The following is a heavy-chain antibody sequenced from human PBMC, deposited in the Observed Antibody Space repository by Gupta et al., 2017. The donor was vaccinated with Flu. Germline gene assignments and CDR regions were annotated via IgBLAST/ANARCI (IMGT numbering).Heavy chain of an antibody. CDR3: TAHDRAYYGPDY. D-gene: IGHD2-21*01. CDR1: GFNFSNAW. V-gene: IGHV3-15*01. Sequence: EGQLEESGGGLEKQGGSLRVHRAANGFNFSNAWMRWVRQAQGKGLEWVGRIKSKTDGGTTDYAAPVKGRFTISRDDSKNTLYLQMNSLKTEDTAVYYCTAHDRAYYGPDYWGQGTLVTVSS. J-gene: IGHJ4*02. CDR2: IKSKTDGGTT.